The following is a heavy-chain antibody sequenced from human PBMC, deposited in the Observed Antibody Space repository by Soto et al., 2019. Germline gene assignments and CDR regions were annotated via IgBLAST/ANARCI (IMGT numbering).Heavy chain of an antibody. CDR1: GGSFTGYS. D-gene: IGHD6-13*01. V-gene: IGHV4-34*01. CDR3: AIYISSWFHWGDYRTTFDY. Sequence: PSETLSLTCAVYGGSFTGYSWNWIRQPPGKGLEWIGEINHSGSTNYNPSLKSRVTISKDTSKNQFSLKLTSVTAADTAMYYCAIYISSWFHWGDYRTTFDYWGQGTLVPVSS. CDR2: INHSGST. J-gene: IGHJ4*02.